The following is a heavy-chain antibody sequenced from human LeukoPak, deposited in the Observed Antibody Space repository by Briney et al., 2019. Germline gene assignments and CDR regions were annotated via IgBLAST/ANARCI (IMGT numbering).Heavy chain of an antibody. D-gene: IGHD1-1*01. V-gene: IGHV4-39*02. CDR1: GGSISSSSYY. Sequence: SETLSLTCTVSGGSISSSSYYWGWIRQPPGKGLEWIGSIYYSGSTYYNPSLKSRVTISVDTSKNQFSLKLSSVTAADTAVYYCARENWNDGGLVDYWGQGTLVTVSS. CDR2: IYYSGST. CDR3: ARENWNDGGLVDY. J-gene: IGHJ4*02.